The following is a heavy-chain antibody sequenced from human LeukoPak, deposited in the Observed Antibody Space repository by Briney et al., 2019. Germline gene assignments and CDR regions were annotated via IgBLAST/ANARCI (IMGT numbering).Heavy chain of an antibody. CDR2: ISAYNGNT. D-gene: IGHD3-10*01. V-gene: IGHV1-18*01. Sequence: EASVKVSCKASGYTFTSYGISWVRQAPGQGLEWMGWISAYNGNTNYAQKLQGRVTMTTDTSTSTAYMELRSLRSDDTAVYYCARGSGSKTAYYYYYMDVWGKGTTVTISS. J-gene: IGHJ6*03. CDR1: GYTFTSYG. CDR3: ARGSGSKTAYYYYYMDV.